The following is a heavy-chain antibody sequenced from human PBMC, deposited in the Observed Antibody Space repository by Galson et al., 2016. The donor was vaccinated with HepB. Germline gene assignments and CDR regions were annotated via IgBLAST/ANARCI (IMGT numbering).Heavy chain of an antibody. J-gene: IGHJ4*02. CDR2: IWHDGSKT. CDR3: AKDDDGIGVMPLDY. V-gene: IGHV3-33*06. Sequence: SLRLSCAASGFTFGKFGMRWVRQAPGKGLEWVAVIWHDGSKTYHKDPVRGRFTVSRDNSKNTLFLEMNGLRAEDTAMYYCAKDDDGIGVMPLDYWGQGTLLTVSS. CDR1: GFTFGKFG. D-gene: IGHD2-21*01.